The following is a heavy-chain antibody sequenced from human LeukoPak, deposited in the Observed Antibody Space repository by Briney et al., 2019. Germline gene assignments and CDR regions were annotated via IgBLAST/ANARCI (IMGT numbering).Heavy chain of an antibody. V-gene: IGHV4-4*02. Sequence: SETLSLTCAVSGGSISSSNWWSWVRQPPGKGLEWIGEINHSGRTNYNPSLKSRVTISVDTSKNQFSLKLSSVTAADTAVYYCARIGYYDGYDYWGQGTLVTVSS. J-gene: IGHJ4*02. CDR2: INHSGRT. D-gene: IGHD3-16*01. CDR3: ARIGYYDGYDY. CDR1: GGSISSSNW.